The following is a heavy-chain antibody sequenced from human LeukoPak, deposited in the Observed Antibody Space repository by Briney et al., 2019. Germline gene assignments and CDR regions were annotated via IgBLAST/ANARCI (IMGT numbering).Heavy chain of an antibody. D-gene: IGHD3-9*01. J-gene: IGHJ3*02. CDR3: ARDRAIRPPTSAFDI. V-gene: IGHV4-30-4*01. CDR1: GGSISSGDYY. Sequence: SETLSLTCTVSGGSISSGDYYWSWIRQPPGKGLEWIGYIYCSGSTYYNPSLESRVTISVDTSKNQFSLKLSSVTAADTAVYYCARDRAIRPPTSAFDIWGQGTMVTVSS. CDR2: IYCSGST.